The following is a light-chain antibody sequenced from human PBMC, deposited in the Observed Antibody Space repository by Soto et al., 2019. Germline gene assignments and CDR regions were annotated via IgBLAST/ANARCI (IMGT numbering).Light chain of an antibody. CDR3: SSYTGGSTYV. CDR1: SSDIGGYKY. CDR2: DVS. Sequence: QSALTQPASVSGSPGQSITISCTGTSSDIGGYKYVSWYQQHPGKAPKLMIYDVSNRPSGVSNRFSGSKSGNTATLTISGLQGVDEAEYYCSSYTGGSTYVFGTGTKVTVL. J-gene: IGLJ1*01. V-gene: IGLV2-14*01.